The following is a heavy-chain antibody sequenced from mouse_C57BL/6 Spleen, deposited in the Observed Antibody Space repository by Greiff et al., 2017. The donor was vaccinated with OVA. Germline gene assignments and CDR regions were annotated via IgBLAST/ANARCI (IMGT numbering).Heavy chain of an antibody. CDR1: GFTFSDYG. D-gene: IGHD3-2*02. CDR3: ARPGSSGYWFAY. Sequence: EVKLQESGGGLVKPGGSLKLSCAASGFTFSDYGMHWVRQAPEKGLEWVAYISSGSSTIYYADTVKGRFTISRDNAKNTLFLQMTSLRSEDTAMYYCARPGSSGYWFAYWGQGTLVTVSA. J-gene: IGHJ3*01. V-gene: IGHV5-17*01. CDR2: ISSGSSTI.